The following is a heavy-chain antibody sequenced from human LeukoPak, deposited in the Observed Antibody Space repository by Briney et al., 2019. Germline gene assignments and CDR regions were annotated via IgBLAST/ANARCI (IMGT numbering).Heavy chain of an antibody. Sequence: SEILSLTCTVSGGSISSYYWSWIRQPPGKGLEWIGYIYYSGSTNYNPSLKSRVTISVDTSKNQFSLKLSSVTAADTAVYYCATATGTSSLYYFDYWGQGTLVTVSS. J-gene: IGHJ4*02. V-gene: IGHV4-59*01. D-gene: IGHD1-1*01. CDR3: ATATGTSSLYYFDY. CDR1: GGSISSYY. CDR2: IYYSGST.